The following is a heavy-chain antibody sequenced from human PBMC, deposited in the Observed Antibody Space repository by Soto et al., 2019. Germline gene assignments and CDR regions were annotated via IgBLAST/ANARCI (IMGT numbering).Heavy chain of an antibody. D-gene: IGHD1-1*01. J-gene: IGHJ4*02. CDR1: GFTFTSYA. CDR2: INAGNGNT. V-gene: IGHV1-3*01. CDR3: AREGTSY. Sequence: QVQLVQSGAEVKKPGASVKVSCKASGFTFTSYAMHWVRQAPGQRLEWMGWINAGNGNTKYSQRFQGRVTITRDTYASTAYMELSSLTSEDTAVYYCAREGTSYWGQGTLVTVSP.